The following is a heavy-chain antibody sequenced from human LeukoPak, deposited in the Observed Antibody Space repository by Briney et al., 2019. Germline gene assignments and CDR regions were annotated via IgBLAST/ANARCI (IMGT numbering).Heavy chain of an antibody. V-gene: IGHV1-2*02. J-gene: IGHJ6*03. CDR3: ARADYDFWSGYPMGYMDV. CDR1: GYTFTGYY. Sequence: ASVKVSCKASGYTFTGYYMHWVRQAPGQGLERMGWINPNSGGTNYAQKFQGRVTMTRDTSISTAYMELSRLRSDDTAVYYCARADYDFWSGYPMGYMDVWGKGTTVTVSS. CDR2: INPNSGGT. D-gene: IGHD3-3*01.